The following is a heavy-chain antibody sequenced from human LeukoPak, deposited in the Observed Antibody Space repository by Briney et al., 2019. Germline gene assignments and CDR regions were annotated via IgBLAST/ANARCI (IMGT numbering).Heavy chain of an antibody. V-gene: IGHV3-21*01. Sequence: GGSLRLSCAASGFTFSSYSMNWVRQAPGKGLEWVSSISSSSSYIYYADSVKGRFTISRDNAKNSLYLQMNSLRAEDTAVYYRARDHGGGPSAFDIWGQGTMVTVSS. CDR1: GFTFSSYS. J-gene: IGHJ3*02. CDR2: ISSSSSYI. CDR3: ARDHGGGPSAFDI. D-gene: IGHD3-10*01.